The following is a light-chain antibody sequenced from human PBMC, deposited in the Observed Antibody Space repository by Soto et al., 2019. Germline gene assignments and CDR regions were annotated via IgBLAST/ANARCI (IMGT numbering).Light chain of an antibody. CDR2: GAS. J-gene: IGKJ2*01. CDR1: QSVSSN. CDR3: QQYNTWPPLYT. V-gene: IGKV3-15*01. Sequence: EIVMTQSPATLSVSPGERATLSCRASQSVSSNLAWYQQKPGQAPRVLIYGASTRPTGVPARFSVSGSGTEVPPSIRRLKSEDFAVYYCQQYNTWPPLYTFGQGTKLEIK.